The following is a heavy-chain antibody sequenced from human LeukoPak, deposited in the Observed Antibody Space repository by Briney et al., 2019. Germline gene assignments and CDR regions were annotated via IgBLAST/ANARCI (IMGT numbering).Heavy chain of an antibody. D-gene: IGHD2-8*01. Sequence: SGTLSLTCAVSGGSIRSSNWWSWVRQPPGKGLEWIGEISQSGTTNYNPSLKSRVTISIDTSKNQFSLKLSSVTAADTAVYYCARVGELMVYAPHGPDDAFDIWGQGTMVTVSS. CDR3: ARVGELMVYAPHGPDDAFDI. V-gene: IGHV4-4*02. CDR2: ISQSGTT. CDR1: GGSIRSSNW. J-gene: IGHJ3*02.